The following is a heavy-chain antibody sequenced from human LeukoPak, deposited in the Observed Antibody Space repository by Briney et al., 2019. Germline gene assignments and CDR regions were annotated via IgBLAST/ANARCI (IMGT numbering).Heavy chain of an antibody. Sequence: GGSLRLSCAASGFTFSSYGMCWVRQAPGKGLEWASTISGSGGSTYYADSVKGRFTISRDNSKNTLYLQMNSLRAEDTAVYYCAKEGTRIAARRLPFGYWGQGTLVTVSS. CDR1: GFTFSSYG. J-gene: IGHJ4*02. CDR2: ISGSGGST. D-gene: IGHD6-6*01. V-gene: IGHV3-23*01. CDR3: AKEGTRIAARRLPFGY.